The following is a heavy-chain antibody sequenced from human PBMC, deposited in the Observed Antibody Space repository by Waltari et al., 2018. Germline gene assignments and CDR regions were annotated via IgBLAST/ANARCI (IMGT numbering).Heavy chain of an antibody. J-gene: IGHJ5*02. Sequence: QLQLQESGPGLVKPSETLSLTCTVSGGSISSSSYYWGWIRQPPGKGLEWIGSIYYSGGTYYNPSLKSRVTISVDTSKTQFSLKLSSVTAADTAVYYCARSYYYGSGSLTYNWFDPWGQGTLVTVSS. CDR1: GGSISSSSYY. V-gene: IGHV4-39*01. D-gene: IGHD3-10*01. CDR3: ARSYYYGSGSLTYNWFDP. CDR2: IYYSGGT.